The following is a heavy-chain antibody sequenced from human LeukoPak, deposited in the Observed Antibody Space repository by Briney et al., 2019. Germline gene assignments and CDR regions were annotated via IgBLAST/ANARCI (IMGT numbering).Heavy chain of an antibody. V-gene: IGHV4-59*01. CDR3: ARTMKGDFWSGYSYYSYYYMDV. D-gene: IGHD3-3*01. J-gene: IGHJ6*03. CDR2: IYYSGST. CDR1: GGSISSYY. Sequence: SETLSLTCTVSGGSISSYYWSWIRQPPGKGLEWIRYIYYSGSTNYNPSLKSRVTISIDTSNNQFSLKLSSVTAADTAVYFCARTMKGDFWSGYSYYSYYYMDVWGKGTTVTVSS.